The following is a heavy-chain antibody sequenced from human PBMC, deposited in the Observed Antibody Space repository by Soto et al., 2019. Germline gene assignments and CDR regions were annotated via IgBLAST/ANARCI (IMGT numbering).Heavy chain of an antibody. D-gene: IGHD3-10*01. CDR3: ARGPRILLWFGEPTPFDY. J-gene: IGHJ4*02. CDR2: INHSGST. Sequence: QVQLQQWGAGLLKPSETLSLTCAVYGGSFSGYYWSWIRQPPGKGLEWIGEINHSGSTNYNPPLKSRVTISVDTSKNQFSLKLSSVTAADTAVYYCARGPRILLWFGEPTPFDYWGQGTLVTVSS. CDR1: GGSFSGYY. V-gene: IGHV4-34*01.